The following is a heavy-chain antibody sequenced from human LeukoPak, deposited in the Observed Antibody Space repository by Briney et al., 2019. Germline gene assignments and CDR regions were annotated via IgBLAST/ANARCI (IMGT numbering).Heavy chain of an antibody. V-gene: IGHV4-39*07. D-gene: IGHD2-2*01. Sequence: SETLSLTCTVSGGSISSSSYYWGWIRQPPGKELEWIGSIYYSGGTYYNPSLKSRVTISVDTSKNQFSLKLSSVTAADTAVYYCASDNIVVVPAAIFRYFDYWGQGTLVTLSS. CDR2: IYYSGGT. J-gene: IGHJ4*02. CDR1: GGSISSSSYY. CDR3: ASDNIVVVPAAIFRYFDY.